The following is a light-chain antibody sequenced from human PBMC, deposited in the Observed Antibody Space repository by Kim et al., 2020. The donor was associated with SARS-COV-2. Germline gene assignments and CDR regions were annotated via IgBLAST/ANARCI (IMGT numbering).Light chain of an antibody. CDR1: HRSDNSN. J-gene: IGKJ1*01. CDR3: QQYDGSPQT. Sequence: SPGEERPCSYRATHRSDNSNSGWYQQRPGQAPRLLIYDASTRATGIPARFSGSGSGTDFTLTISSLQPEDSAVYYCQQYDGSPQTFGQGTKVDIK. V-gene: IGKV3D-15*02. CDR2: DAS.